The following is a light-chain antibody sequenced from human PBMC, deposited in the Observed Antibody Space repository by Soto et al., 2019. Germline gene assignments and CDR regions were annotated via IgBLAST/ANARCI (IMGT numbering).Light chain of an antibody. J-gene: IGKJ1*01. V-gene: IGKV1-5*03. CDR3: QQYNSWWT. Sequence: DIQMTQSPSTLSASVGDRVTITCRASQSISNWLAWYQQKPGKATKLLIYKASSLESGVPSRFSGSGSGTDFTLTISSLQPDDLATYYCQQYNSWWTFGQGTKVEIK. CDR2: KAS. CDR1: QSISNW.